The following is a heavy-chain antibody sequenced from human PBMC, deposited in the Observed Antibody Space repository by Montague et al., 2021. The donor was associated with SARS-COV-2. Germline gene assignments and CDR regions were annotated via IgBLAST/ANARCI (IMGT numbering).Heavy chain of an antibody. V-gene: IGHV4-39*07. CDR3: ASHPVFQQLYS. CDR1: GGSIISTTSN. Sequence: SETLSLTCTVSGGSIISTTSNWGWIRQPPGKGLEWIGSIYYTANTYYTPSLRSRVSISLDTSKNQFSLTLNSVTAADTAIYYCASHPVFQQLYSWGQGTLVSVSS. D-gene: IGHD6-13*01. CDR2: IYYTANT. J-gene: IGHJ4*02.